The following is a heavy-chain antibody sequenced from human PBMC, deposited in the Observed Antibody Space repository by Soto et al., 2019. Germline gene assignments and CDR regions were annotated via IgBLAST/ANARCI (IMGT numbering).Heavy chain of an antibody. V-gene: IGHV3-33*01. Sequence: RRLSCAASGFTFSNYGMHWVRQAPGKGLEWVAVIWYDGNNKYYADSVKGRFTISRDNSNNTLYVQMTSLRAEDTAVYYCARGLHYLFDYWGQGTLVTVSS. CDR3: ARGLHYLFDY. CDR1: GFTFSNYG. J-gene: IGHJ4*02. CDR2: IWYDGNNK. D-gene: IGHD3-10*01.